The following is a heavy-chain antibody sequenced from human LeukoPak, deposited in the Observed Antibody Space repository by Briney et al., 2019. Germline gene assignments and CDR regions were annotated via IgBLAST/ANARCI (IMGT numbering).Heavy chain of an antibody. CDR3: ARDLDTSIRAFDI. CDR2: IWYDGSDK. J-gene: IGHJ3*02. V-gene: IGHV3-33*08. Sequence: GGSLRLSCAVSGFTFSGSDVHWVRQAPGKGLEWVALIWYDGSDKYYADSVKGRFTISRDNSKNTLYLQMNSLRAEDTAVYYCARDLDTSIRAFDIWGQGTMVTVSS. CDR1: GFTFSGSD.